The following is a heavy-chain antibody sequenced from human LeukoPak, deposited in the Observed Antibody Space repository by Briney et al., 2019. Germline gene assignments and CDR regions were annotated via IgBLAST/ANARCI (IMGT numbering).Heavy chain of an antibody. D-gene: IGHD5-12*01. J-gene: IGHJ4*02. CDR2: ISGSGGST. CDR3: ARDGESGYDSPVFDY. CDR1: GFTFSSYA. Sequence: GGSLRLSCAASGFTFSSYAMSWVRQAPGKGLEWVSAISGSGGSTYYADSVKGRFTISRDNAMNSLYLQMNSLRAEDTAVYYCARDGESGYDSPVFDYWGQGTLVTVSS. V-gene: IGHV3-23*01.